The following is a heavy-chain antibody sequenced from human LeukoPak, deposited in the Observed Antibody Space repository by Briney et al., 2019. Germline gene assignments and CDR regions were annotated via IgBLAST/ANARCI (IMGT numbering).Heavy chain of an antibody. D-gene: IGHD3-9*01. J-gene: IGHJ6*02. CDR3: ARSPRVLRYFYGMDV. V-gene: IGHV4-30-2*01. CDR2: INHSGST. Sequence: PSQTLSLTCTVSGGSISSGGYYWSWIRQPPGKGLEWIGEINHSGSTNYNPSLKSRVTISVDTSKNQFSLKLSSVTAADTAVYYCARSPRVLRYFYGMDVWGQGTTVTVSS. CDR1: GGSISSGGYY.